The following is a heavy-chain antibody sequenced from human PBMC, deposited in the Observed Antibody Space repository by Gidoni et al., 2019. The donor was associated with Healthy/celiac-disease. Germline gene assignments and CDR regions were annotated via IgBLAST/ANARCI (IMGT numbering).Heavy chain of an antibody. Sequence: EVQLVESGGGLVQPGGSLRLSCAASGFTFSSYWMSWVRQAPGKGLEWVANIKQDGSEKYYVDSVKGRFTISRDNAKNSLYLQMNSLRAEDTAVYYCARVYGDYEGEQVDYWGQGTLVTVSS. D-gene: IGHD4-17*01. V-gene: IGHV3-7*02. CDR3: ARVYGDYEGEQVDY. J-gene: IGHJ4*02. CDR2: IKQDGSEK. CDR1: GFTFSSYW.